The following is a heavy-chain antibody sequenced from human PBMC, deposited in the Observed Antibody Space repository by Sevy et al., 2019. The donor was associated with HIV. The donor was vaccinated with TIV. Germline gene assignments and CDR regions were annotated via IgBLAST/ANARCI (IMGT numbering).Heavy chain of an antibody. CDR3: ARRNLLDWLSVMNGDFDY. CDR1: GYTFTSYG. CDR2: ISAYNGNT. V-gene: IGHV1-18*01. D-gene: IGHD3-3*01. J-gene: IGHJ4*02. Sequence: ASVKVSCKASGYTFTSYGISWVRQAPGQGLEWMGWISAYNGNTNYAQKLQGRVTMTTDTSTSTAYMELRSLRSDDTAVYYCARRNLLDWLSVMNGDFDYWGQGTLVTVSS.